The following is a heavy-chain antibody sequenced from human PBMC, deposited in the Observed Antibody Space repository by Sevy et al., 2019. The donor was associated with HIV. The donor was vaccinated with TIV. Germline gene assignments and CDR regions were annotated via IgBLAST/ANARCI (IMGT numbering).Heavy chain of an antibody. J-gene: IGHJ4*02. CDR1: GYTFTSYI. Sequence: ASVKVSCKTSGYTFTSYIIGWVRQAPGQGLEWMGWISPLNGDTKYVQKFQGRVTMSIDTSTSTAYMDLRSLRSDDTAEYYCARGYCTGGSCSPGGFWGQGTLVTVSS. V-gene: IGHV1-18*01. CDR3: ARGYCTGGSCSPGGF. CDR2: ISPLNGDT. D-gene: IGHD2-15*01.